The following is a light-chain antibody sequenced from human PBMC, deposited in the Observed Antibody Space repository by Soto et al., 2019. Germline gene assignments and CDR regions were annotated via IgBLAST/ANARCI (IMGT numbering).Light chain of an antibody. CDR1: QDISNY. Sequence: DIQMTQSPSSLSASMGDRVTITCQASQDISNYLNWYQQKPGKAPKLLIFDATNLETGVPSRFSGSGSGTYFTFTIISLQPEDIATYYCQQYDNLPPRVTFGPGTKVDIK. V-gene: IGKV1-33*01. J-gene: IGKJ3*01. CDR2: DAT. CDR3: QQYDNLPPRVT.